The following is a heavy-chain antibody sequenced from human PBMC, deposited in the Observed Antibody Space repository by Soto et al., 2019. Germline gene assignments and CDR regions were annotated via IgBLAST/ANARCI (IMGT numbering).Heavy chain of an antibody. Sequence: QVQLQESGPGLVKPSQTLSLTCTVSGGSISSGDYYWSWIRQPPGKGLEWIGSIYYSGSTYYNLSLKSRVTISVDTTKHQSSPKLSSVTAADTAVYYCARGDYDILTGDPTFDYWGQGTLVTVSS. CDR2: IYYSGST. V-gene: IGHV4-30-4*01. J-gene: IGHJ4*02. CDR3: ARGDYDILTGDPTFDY. D-gene: IGHD3-9*01. CDR1: GGSISSGDYY.